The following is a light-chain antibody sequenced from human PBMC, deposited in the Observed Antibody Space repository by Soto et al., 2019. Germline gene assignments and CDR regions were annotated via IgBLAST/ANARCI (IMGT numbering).Light chain of an antibody. CDR3: QQYNNRPPIT. CDR1: QGVSSN. CDR2: GAS. V-gene: IGKV3-15*01. Sequence: EIVMTQSPATLSVSPGERATLSGRASQGVSSNLAWYQQKPGQAPRLLIYGASTRATGIPARFSGSGSGTEFTLTISSLQSEDFAVYYCQQYNNRPPITFGQGTRLEIK. J-gene: IGKJ5*01.